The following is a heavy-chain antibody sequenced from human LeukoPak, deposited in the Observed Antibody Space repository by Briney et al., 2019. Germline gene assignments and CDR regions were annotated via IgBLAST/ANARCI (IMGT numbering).Heavy chain of an antibody. CDR3: ARSSYPYYFDY. D-gene: IGHD6-19*01. Sequence: PGGSLRLSCAASGFTFSSSWMHWVRQAPGQGLVWVSRINNDGSSTTYADSVEGRFTISRDNARNTLYLQMNSLRAEDTAVYYCARSSYPYYFDYWGQGTLVTVSS. CDR1: GFTFSSSW. J-gene: IGHJ4*02. CDR2: INNDGSST. V-gene: IGHV3-74*01.